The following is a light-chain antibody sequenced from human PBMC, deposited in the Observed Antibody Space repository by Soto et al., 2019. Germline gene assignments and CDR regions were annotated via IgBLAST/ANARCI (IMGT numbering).Light chain of an antibody. CDR2: GTS. CDR1: QSIGGS. CDR3: QQYANWWA. J-gene: IGKJ1*01. Sequence: EIVMTQSPATLSVSPGERATLSCRASQSIGGSLAWYQQKAGQAPRLLIYGTSNRATGVPARFSGSGYGTDFTLTISSLQSEDFAVFYCQQYANWWAFGQGTKVEMK. V-gene: IGKV3-15*01.